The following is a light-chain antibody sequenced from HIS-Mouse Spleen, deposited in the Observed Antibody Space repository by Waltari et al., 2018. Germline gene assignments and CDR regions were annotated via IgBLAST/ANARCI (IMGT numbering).Light chain of an antibody. CDR3: SSYAGSNNSLYV. J-gene: IGLJ1*01. CDR2: EVS. Sequence: QSALTQPPSASGSPGQSVTISCTGTSSDVGGYNYVSWYQQHPGKAPKLMIYEVSKRPAGLPDRFSCSKSGNTASLTVSGLQAEDEADYYCSSYAGSNNSLYVFGTGTKVTVL. V-gene: IGLV2-8*01. CDR1: SSDVGGYNY.